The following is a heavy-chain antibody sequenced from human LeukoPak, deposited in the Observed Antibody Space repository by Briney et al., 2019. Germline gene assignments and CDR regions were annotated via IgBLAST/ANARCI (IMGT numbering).Heavy chain of an antibody. V-gene: IGHV1-69*04. Sequence: GSSVKVSCKASGGTSSSYAISWVRQAPGQGLEWMGRIIPILGIANYAQKFQGRVTITADKSTSTAYMELSSLRSEDTAVYYCATQVRVGAPANFDYWGQGTLVTVSS. D-gene: IGHD1-26*01. CDR1: GGTSSSYA. CDR3: ATQVRVGAPANFDY. J-gene: IGHJ4*02. CDR2: IIPILGIA.